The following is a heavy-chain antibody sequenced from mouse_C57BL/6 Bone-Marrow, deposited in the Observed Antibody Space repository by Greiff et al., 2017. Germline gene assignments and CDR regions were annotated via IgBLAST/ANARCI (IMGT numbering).Heavy chain of an antibody. CDR1: GYTFTSYG. J-gene: IGHJ4*01. CDR2: IYPGSGNT. CDR3: ARRFIPRAMDY. V-gene: IGHV1-81*01. D-gene: IGHD1-1*01. Sequence: QVQLQQSGAELARPGASVKLSCKASGYTFTSYGISWVKQRTGQGLEWIGEIYPGSGNTYYNEKFKGKATLTADKSSSTAYMELRSLTSEDSAVYFCARRFIPRAMDYWGQGTSVTVSS.